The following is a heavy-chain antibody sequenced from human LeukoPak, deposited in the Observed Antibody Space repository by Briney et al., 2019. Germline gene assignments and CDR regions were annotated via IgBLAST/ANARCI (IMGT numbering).Heavy chain of an antibody. Sequence: ASVKVSCKTSGYSFIIYDITWLRQAPGRGLEWLGWISPYNHDSNYAQRLQGRITLTTDTSTSTAYMELTSLTSDDTAIYYCARVGAPPSSSFGLGNPVDHWGQGTLVTVSS. CDR3: ARVGAPPSSSFGLGNPVDH. D-gene: IGHD3-16*01. CDR1: GYSFIIYD. V-gene: IGHV1-18*01. J-gene: IGHJ4*02. CDR2: ISPYNHDS.